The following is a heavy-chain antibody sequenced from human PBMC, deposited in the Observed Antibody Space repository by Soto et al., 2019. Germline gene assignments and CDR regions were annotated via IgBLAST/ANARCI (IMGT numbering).Heavy chain of an antibody. J-gene: IGHJ4*02. CDR3: AKDTREYPMYYFDY. CDR2: ISGSGGST. V-gene: IGHV3-23*01. D-gene: IGHD3-10*02. Sequence: EVQLLESGGGLVQPGGSLRLSCAASGFTFSSYAMTWVRQAPGKGLEWVSAISGSGGSTYYEDSVKGRFTISRDNSKNTLYLQMNSLRAEDTAVYYWAKDTREYPMYYFDYWGQGTLVTVSS. CDR1: GFTFSSYA.